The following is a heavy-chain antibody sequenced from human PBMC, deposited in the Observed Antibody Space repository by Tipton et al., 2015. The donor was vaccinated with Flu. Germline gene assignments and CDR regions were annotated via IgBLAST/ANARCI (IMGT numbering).Heavy chain of an antibody. CDR3: ARGSGSGTFMIFDF. Sequence: TLSLTCTVSGYSLSSYYWSWIRQPAGKGLEWIGRIYTSGGSKYNPSLRGRLTMSVDASKKELSLKLSSVTAADTAVYYCARGSGSGTFMIFDFWGQGTLVTVSS. CDR2: IYTSGGS. D-gene: IGHD3-10*01. J-gene: IGHJ4*02. CDR1: GYSLSSYY. V-gene: IGHV4-4*07.